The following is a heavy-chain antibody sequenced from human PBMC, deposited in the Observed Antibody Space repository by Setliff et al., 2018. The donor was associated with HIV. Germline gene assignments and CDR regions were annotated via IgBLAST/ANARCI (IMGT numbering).Heavy chain of an antibody. Sequence: SETLSLTCSVSGVSINRTDHYWGWIRQSPGKSLVWIGSVSQSGSTYYNPSLKCRITLSVDRAKNLFSLKLISVTAADQGVYYCAREGVGYNPFYYYGMDVWGQGTTVTVSS. D-gene: IGHD5-12*01. CDR3: AREGVGYNPFYYYGMDV. CDR1: GVSINRTDHY. J-gene: IGHJ6*02. CDR2: VSQSGST. V-gene: IGHV4-39*02.